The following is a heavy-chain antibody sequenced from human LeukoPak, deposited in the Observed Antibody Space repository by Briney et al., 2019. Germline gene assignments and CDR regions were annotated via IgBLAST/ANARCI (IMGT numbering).Heavy chain of an antibody. CDR2: VKPYNDKT. CDR1: GYTFNTFD. V-gene: IGHV1-8*03. CDR3: ARGRRLRGVTSRPIYYYYYMDV. D-gene: IGHD3-10*01. J-gene: IGHJ6*03. Sequence: ASVKVSCKASGYTFNTFDINWVRQATGQGPEWMGWVKPYNDKTVYAPKFQGGVSISTNNSINTAYMEFSGLKSDDTAVYYCARGRRLRGVTSRPIYYYYYMDVWGGGTTVTVSS.